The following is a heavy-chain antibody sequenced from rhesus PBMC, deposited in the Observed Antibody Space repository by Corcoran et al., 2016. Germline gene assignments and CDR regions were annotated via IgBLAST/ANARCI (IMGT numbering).Heavy chain of an antibody. CDR2: NNGNSGIT. V-gene: IGHV4-80*01. CDR1: GASISSYS. Sequence: QVQLQESGPGLVKSSETLSLTCAVSGASISSYSWGWIRQPPGKGLEWIGENNGNSGITDYNASLKSRVTIAKDAAKNQCSLKLTSVTAADTAVYFCIRPPNFKIADYWGQGVLVTVSS. CDR3: IRPPNFKIADY. J-gene: IGHJ4*01. D-gene: IGHD1-44*01.